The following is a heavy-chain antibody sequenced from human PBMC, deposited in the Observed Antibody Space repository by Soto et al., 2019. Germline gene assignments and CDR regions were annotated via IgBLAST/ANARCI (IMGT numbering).Heavy chain of an antibody. J-gene: IGHJ5*02. Sequence: GGSLRLSCAASGCTFSSYAMSWVRQAPGKGLEWVSAISGSGGSTYYADSVKGRFTISRDNSKNTLYLQMNSLRAEDTAVYYWANGEVSEVTWGQGTLVTVSS. CDR2: ISGSGGST. D-gene: IGHD3-22*01. CDR3: ANGEVSEVT. V-gene: IGHV3-23*01. CDR1: GCTFSSYA.